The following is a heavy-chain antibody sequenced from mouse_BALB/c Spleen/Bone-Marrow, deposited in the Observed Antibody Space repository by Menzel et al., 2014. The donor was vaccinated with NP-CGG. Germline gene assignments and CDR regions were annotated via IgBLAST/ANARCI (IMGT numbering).Heavy chain of an antibody. CDR3: ATTTCDY. CDR2: ISSGSSTI. J-gene: IGHJ2*02. V-gene: IGHV5-17*02. CDR1: GFTFSSFG. D-gene: IGHD2-12*01. Sequence: EVMLVESGGGLVQPGGSRKLSCAASGFTFSSFGMHWVRQAPEKGLEWVAYISSGSSTIYYADTVKGRFTISRDNHKNTLFLQMTSLRSDDEARYYYATTTCDYWGQGTSLTVSS.